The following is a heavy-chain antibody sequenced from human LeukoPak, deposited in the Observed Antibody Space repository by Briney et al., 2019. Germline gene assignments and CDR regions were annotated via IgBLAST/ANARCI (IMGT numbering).Heavy chain of an antibody. V-gene: IGHV4-4*07. D-gene: IGHD3-3*01. CDR1: GGSISSYY. J-gene: IGHJ4*02. Sequence: SETLSLTCTVSGGSISSYYWSWIRQPAGKGLEWIGRIYTSGSTNYNPSLKSRVTMSVDTSKNQFSLKLSSVTAADTAVYYCARGCVLRFLEWLLDYWGQGTLVTVSS. CDR2: IYTSGST. CDR3: ARGCVLRFLEWLLDY.